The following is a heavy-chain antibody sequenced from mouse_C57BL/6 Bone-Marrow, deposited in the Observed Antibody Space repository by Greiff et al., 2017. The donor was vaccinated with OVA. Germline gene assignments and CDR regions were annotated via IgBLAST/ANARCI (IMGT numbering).Heavy chain of an antibody. CDR3: ASGDRGWFAY. D-gene: IGHD3-3*01. CDR2: IYPSDSET. J-gene: IGHJ3*01. Sequence: VQLQQPGAELVRPGSSVKLSCKASGYTFTSYWMDWVQQRPGQGLEWIGNIYPSDSETHYNQKFKDKATLTVDKSSSTAYMQLSSLTSEDSAVYYCASGDRGWFAYWGQGTLVTVSA. V-gene: IGHV1-61*01. CDR1: GYTFTSYW.